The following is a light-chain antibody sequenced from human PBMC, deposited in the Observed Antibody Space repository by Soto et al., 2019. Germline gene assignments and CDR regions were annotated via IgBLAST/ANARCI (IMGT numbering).Light chain of an antibody. CDR3: SSYTSSSNYV. Sequence: QSALTQPAFVSGSPGQSITISCTGTSSDVGGYNYVSWYQQHPGKAPKLMIYDVSNRPSGVSNRFSGSKSGNTASLTISGLQAEDEADYYCSSYTSSSNYVFGTGTKLTVL. CDR1: SSDVGGYNY. V-gene: IGLV2-14*01. J-gene: IGLJ1*01. CDR2: DVS.